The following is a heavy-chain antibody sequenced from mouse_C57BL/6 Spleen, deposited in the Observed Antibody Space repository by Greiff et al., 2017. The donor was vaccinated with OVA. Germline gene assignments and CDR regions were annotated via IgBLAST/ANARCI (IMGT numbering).Heavy chain of an antibody. CDR1: GYTFTSYW. J-gene: IGHJ2*01. V-gene: IGHV1-69*01. CDR3: ARGGREDYFDY. CDR2: IDPSDSYT. Sequence: VQLQQPGAELVMPGASVKLSCKASGYTFTSYWMHWVKQRPGQGLEWIGEIDPSDSYTNYNQKFKGKSTVTVDKSSSTAYMQLSSLTSEDSAVYYCARGGREDYFDYWGQGTTLTVSS.